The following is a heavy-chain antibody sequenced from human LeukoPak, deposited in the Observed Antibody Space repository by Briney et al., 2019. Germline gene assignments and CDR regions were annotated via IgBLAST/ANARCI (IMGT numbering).Heavy chain of an antibody. Sequence: GGSLRLSCAASGFTFSRYDMHWVRQATGKGLEWVSAIDTAGDTYYPGSVKGRFTISREDAKNSLYLQMNSLRAEDTAVYYCARDSPNEGILWWSIDYWGQGTLVTVSS. CDR3: ARDSPNEGILWWSIDY. CDR1: GFTFSRYD. D-gene: IGHD2-21*01. V-gene: IGHV3-13*01. J-gene: IGHJ4*02. CDR2: IDTAGDT.